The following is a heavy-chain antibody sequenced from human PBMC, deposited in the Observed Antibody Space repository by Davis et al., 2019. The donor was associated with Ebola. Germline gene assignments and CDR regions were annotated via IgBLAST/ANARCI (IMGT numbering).Heavy chain of an antibody. CDR1: EFTFKGYA. V-gene: IGHV3-33*06. CDR2: IWYDGSHV. Sequence: GGSLRLSCAASEFTFKGYAMHWVRQSPDKSPEWVAVIWYDGSHVDYADSVRGRFTISRDNSENTVSLQMDRLRGDDTAVYFCAKDRQAVAAFTFDHWGQGARVTVSS. D-gene: IGHD6-13*01. J-gene: IGHJ4*02. CDR3: AKDRQAVAAFTFDH.